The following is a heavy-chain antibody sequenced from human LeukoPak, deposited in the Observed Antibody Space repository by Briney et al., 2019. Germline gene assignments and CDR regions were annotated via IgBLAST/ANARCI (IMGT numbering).Heavy chain of an antibody. Sequence: ASVKVSCKVSGYTLTELSMHWVRQAPGKGLEWMGGFDPEDGETIYAQKFQGRVIMTEDTSTDTAYIELSSLRSEDTAVYYCATGRVTTYLAFDIWGQGTMVTVSS. D-gene: IGHD4-17*01. CDR1: GYTLTELS. J-gene: IGHJ3*02. V-gene: IGHV1-24*01. CDR2: FDPEDGET. CDR3: ATGRVTTYLAFDI.